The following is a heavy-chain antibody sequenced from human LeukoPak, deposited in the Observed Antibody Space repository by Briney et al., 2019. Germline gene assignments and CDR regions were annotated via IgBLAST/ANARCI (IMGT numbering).Heavy chain of an antibody. CDR2: INPNSGVT. CDR3: AREPSGWYYFDY. D-gene: IGHD6-19*01. V-gene: IGHV1-2*02. J-gene: IGHJ4*02. CDR1: GYTFSGFY. Sequence: ASVKVSCKASGYTFSGFYIHWVRQAPGQGLEWVGWINPNSGVTNYAQKLQGRVTITRDTSIDTAYMQLSRLRSDDTAVYYCAREPSGWYYFDYWGQGTLVTVSS.